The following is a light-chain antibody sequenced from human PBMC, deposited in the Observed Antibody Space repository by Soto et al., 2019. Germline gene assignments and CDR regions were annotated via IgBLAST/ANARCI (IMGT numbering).Light chain of an antibody. CDR3: QQLNSYPIT. CDR2: DAS. J-gene: IGKJ5*01. CDR1: QTISTY. V-gene: IGKV1-17*01. Sequence: IQMTQSPSTLSASIGDRVTITCRASQTISTYLNWYQQKPGKAPRLLIYDASSLLSGVPSRFSGSGSGTEFTLTISSLQPEDVATYYCQQLNSYPITLGQGTRLEI.